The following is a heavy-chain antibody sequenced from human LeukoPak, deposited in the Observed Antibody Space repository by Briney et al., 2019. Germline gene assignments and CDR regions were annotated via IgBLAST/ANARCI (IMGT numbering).Heavy chain of an antibody. J-gene: IGHJ4*02. CDR2: INPNSGGT. D-gene: IGHD2-15*01. CDR3: ARVHLYCSGGSCSLDY. V-gene: IGHV1-2*06. CDR1: GYTFTGYY. Sequence: ASVKVSCKASGYTFTGYYMHWVRQAPGQGLEWMGRINPNSGGTNYAQKFQGRVTMTRDTFISTAYMELSRLRSDDTAVYYCARVHLYCSGGSCSLDYWGQGTLVTVSS.